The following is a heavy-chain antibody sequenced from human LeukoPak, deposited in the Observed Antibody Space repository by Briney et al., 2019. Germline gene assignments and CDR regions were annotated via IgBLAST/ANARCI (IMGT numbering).Heavy chain of an antibody. V-gene: IGHV4-61*02. CDR2: IHTSGST. J-gene: IGHJ5*02. D-gene: IGHD2-2*01. CDR1: GGSITSGSYY. CDR3: AREVYCNSTSCPRGGYNWFDP. Sequence: SQTLSLTCTVSGGSITSGSYYWSWIRQPAGKGLEWIVRIHTSGSTNYNPSLKSRVTISVDTSKNQFSLKLSSVTAADTAVYYCAREVYCNSTSCPRGGYNWFDPWGQGTLVTVSS.